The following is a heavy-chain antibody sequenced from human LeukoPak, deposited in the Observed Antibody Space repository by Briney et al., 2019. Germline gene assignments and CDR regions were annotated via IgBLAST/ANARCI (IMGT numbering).Heavy chain of an antibody. CDR3: ARAEDYYDSSGYYRPFDY. CDR1: GGSISSGDYY. V-gene: IGHV4-30-4*01. J-gene: IGHJ4*02. D-gene: IGHD3-22*01. CDR2: INYSGNT. Sequence: SETLSLTCTVSGGSISSGDYYWTWIRQPPGKGLEWIGFINYSGNTYYNPSLKSRVTISVDTSKNQFSLKLSSVTAADTAVYYCARAEDYYDSSGYYRPFDYWGQGTLVTVSS.